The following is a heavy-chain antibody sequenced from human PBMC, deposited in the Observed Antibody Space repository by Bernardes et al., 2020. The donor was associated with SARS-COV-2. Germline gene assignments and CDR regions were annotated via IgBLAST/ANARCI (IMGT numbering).Heavy chain of an antibody. CDR3: ARVMAGQLFGEAYYYYGMDV. Sequence: GGSLRLSCAASGFSISTYWMTWVRQAPGKGLEWVANIKQNGSEKYYVDSVRGRFTISRDNAKNSLYLQMNSLRAEDTALYHCARVMAGQLFGEAYYYYGMDVWGQGTTVTVSS. CDR2: IKQNGSEK. D-gene: IGHD3-10*02. J-gene: IGHJ6*02. V-gene: IGHV3-7*03. CDR1: GFSISTYW.